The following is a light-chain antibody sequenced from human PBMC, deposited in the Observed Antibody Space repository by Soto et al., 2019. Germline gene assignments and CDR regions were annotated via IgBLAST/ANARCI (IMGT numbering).Light chain of an antibody. J-gene: IGLJ2*01. V-gene: IGLV7-46*01. Sequence: QAVVTQEPSLTVSPGGTVTLTCGSSTGAVTSGHYPYWFQQKPGQAPRTLIYDTSNKHSWTPARFSGSLLGGKAALTLSGAQPEDEAEYYRLLSYSGAQAVFGGGTKRTVL. CDR2: DTS. CDR3: LLSYSGAQAV. CDR1: TGAVTSGHY.